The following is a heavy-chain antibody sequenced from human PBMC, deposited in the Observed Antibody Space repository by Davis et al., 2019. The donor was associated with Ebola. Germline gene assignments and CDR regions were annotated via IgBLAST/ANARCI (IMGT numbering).Heavy chain of an antibody. V-gene: IGHV3-73*01. Sequence: GASLKISCAASGFTFSGSAMHWVRQASGKGLEWVGRIRSKANNYATAYAASVKGRFTISRDDSKNTAYLQMNSLKTEDTAVYYCTSTMSVGATEVDYWGQGTLVTVSS. D-gene: IGHD1-26*01. CDR1: GFTFSGSA. CDR3: TSTMSVGATEVDY. J-gene: IGHJ4*02. CDR2: IRSKANNYAT.